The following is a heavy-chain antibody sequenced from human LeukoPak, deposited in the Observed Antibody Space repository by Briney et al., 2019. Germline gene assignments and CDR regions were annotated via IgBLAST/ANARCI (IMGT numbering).Heavy chain of an antibody. CDR3: SRGKLWFGELFSANDY. D-gene: IGHD3-10*01. Sequence: PSETLSLTCAVCGGSFSGYYWSWLRQPPGRGLEWIGEINHSGSTNYNPSLTSRVTISLDKCKNQFSLTLTSVTAADPGVYYFSRGKLWFGELFSANDYWGQGPLVSVSS. CDR2: INHSGST. CDR1: GGSFSGYY. V-gene: IGHV4-34*01. J-gene: IGHJ4*02.